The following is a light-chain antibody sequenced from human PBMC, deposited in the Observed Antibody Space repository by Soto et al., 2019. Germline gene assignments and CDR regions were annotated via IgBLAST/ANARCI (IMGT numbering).Light chain of an antibody. CDR3: MQPVRTLLT. Sequence: DIVMTQSPLSLPVTPGEPASISCRSSQSLLHSNGYNYLDWYLQKPGQSIQLLIYFGSIRCSEVPDEFSDSGSGTAFTLKISRVAADDVGIYYCMQPVRTLLTFGPRIRVDIK. V-gene: IGKV2-28*01. CDR2: FGS. J-gene: IGKJ3*01. CDR1: QSLLHSNGYNY.